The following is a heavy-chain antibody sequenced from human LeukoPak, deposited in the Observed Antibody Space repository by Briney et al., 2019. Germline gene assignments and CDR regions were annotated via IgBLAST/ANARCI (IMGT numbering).Heavy chain of an antibody. Sequence: VASVKVSCKASGYTFTSYGISWVRQAPGQGLEWMGWISAYNGNTNYAQKLQGRVTMTTDTSTSTAYMELRSLRSDDTAVYYCARVEKFGELLLGIFDYWGQGTLVTVSS. CDR3: ARVEKFGELLLGIFDY. V-gene: IGHV1-18*01. J-gene: IGHJ4*02. D-gene: IGHD3-10*01. CDR2: ISAYNGNT. CDR1: GYTFTSYG.